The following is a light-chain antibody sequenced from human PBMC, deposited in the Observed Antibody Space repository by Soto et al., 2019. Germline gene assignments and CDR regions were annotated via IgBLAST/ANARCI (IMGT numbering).Light chain of an antibody. CDR3: HQYGNSHQT. J-gene: IGKJ1*01. Sequence: NVSTHSTGTLSLSPGERGTLTCRDSQSVSSANFAWYQKKPGQAHRLLIYGAYSRATGIKDRFSGSGSGTVFTLTINIMEPDDFAVYYCHQYGNSHQTFGPWTQVDLK. CDR1: QSVSSAN. V-gene: IGKV3-20*01. CDR2: GAY.